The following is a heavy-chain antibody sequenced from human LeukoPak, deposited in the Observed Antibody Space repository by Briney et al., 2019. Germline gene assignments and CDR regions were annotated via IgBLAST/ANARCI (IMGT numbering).Heavy chain of an antibody. Sequence: PSETLSLTCTVSGCSISSYYWSWIRQPPGKGLEWIGYMYYSGSTNYDHALKSGVTMSVEASKTQFSLKLSSVTAADTAVYYCASLYSGSYDTGYFDYINYWGQGPLVTVSS. V-gene: IGHV4-59*01. CDR1: GCSISSYY. CDR2: MYYSGST. D-gene: IGHD1-26*01. J-gene: IGHJ4*02. CDR3: ASLYSGSYDTGYFDYINY.